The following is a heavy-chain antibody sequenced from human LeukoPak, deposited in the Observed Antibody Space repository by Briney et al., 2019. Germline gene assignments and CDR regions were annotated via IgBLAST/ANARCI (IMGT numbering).Heavy chain of an antibody. D-gene: IGHD3-10*01. Sequence: GSVKVSCKASGYTFTSYYMHWVRQAPGQGVEWMGIINTSGGRKSYAQKFQGRVTMIRDMSTSTVYMELSSLRSEDTAVYYCARDGVLSYGSGDTRFYYYYYMDVWGKGTTVTVSS. CDR3: ARDGVLSYGSGDTRFYYYYYMDV. CDR1: GYTFTSYY. CDR2: INTSGGRK. J-gene: IGHJ6*03. V-gene: IGHV1-46*01.